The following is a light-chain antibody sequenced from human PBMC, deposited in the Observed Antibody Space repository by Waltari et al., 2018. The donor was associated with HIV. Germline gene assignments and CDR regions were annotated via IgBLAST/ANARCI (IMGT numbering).Light chain of an antibody. V-gene: IGLV2-8*01. CDR3: SSYAGSNNLV. CDR2: EVY. J-gene: IGLJ2*01. CDR1: SLDVGGYNY. Sequence: QSALTHPPSAPGPPGQSVPIPGTGPSLDVGGYNYFSWYQQHPGKAPKLMIYEVYKRPSGVPDRFSGSKSGNTASLTVSGLQAEDEADYYCSSYAGSNNLVFGGGTKLTVL.